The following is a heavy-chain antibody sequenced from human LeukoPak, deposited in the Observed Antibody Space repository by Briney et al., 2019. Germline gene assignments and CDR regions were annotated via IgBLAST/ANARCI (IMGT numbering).Heavy chain of an antibody. D-gene: IGHD3-3*01. CDR1: GGSISSYY. CDR2: IYYSGST. J-gene: IGHJ3*02. CDR3: AASRATAPYYDFWSGYFNGAFDI. Sequence: SETLSLTCTVSGGSISSYYWSWIRQPPGKGLEWIGYIYYSGSTNYNPSLKSRVTISVDTSKNRFSLKLSSVTAADTAVYYCAASRATAPYYDFWSGYFNGAFDIWGQGTMVTVSS. V-gene: IGHV4-59*08.